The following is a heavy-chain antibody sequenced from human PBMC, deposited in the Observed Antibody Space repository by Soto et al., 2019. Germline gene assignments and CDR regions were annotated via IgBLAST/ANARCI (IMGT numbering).Heavy chain of an antibody. CDR1: GGSISSYY. CDR2: IYYSGST. D-gene: IGHD3-3*01. Sequence: SETLSLTCTVSGGSISSYYWSWIRQPPGKGLEWIGYIYYSGSTNYNPSLKSRVTISVDTSKNQFSLKLSSVTAADTAVYYCARDAIYWSQRNWFAPSGQRTLVTVSS. V-gene: IGHV4-59*01. CDR3: ARDAIYWSQRNWFAP. J-gene: IGHJ5*02.